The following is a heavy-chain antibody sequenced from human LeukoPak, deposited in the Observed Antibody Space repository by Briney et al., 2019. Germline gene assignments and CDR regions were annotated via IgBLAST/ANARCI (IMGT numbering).Heavy chain of an antibody. CDR3: AKDDYILTGYYYFDY. V-gene: IGHV3-74*01. Sequence: PGGSLRLSCAASGFTFSSYWMHWVRQVPGKGLVWVSRINSDGSSTSYADSVKGRFTISRDNAKNTLYLQMNSLRAEDTAVYYCAKDDYILTGYYYFDYWGQGTLVTVSS. J-gene: IGHJ4*02. CDR1: GFTFSSYW. D-gene: IGHD3-9*01. CDR2: INSDGSST.